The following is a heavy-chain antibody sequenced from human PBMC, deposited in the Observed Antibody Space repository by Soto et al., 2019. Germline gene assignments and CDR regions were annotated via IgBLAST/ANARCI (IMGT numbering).Heavy chain of an antibody. V-gene: IGHV3-30*18. CDR3: AKEGEYSGYAYFDY. Sequence: GVSLRLSCAASGFTFSSYGMHWVRQAPGKGLEWVAVISYDGSNKYYADSVKGRFTISRDNSKNTLYLQMNSLRAEDTAGYYCAKEGEYSGYAYFDYWGQGTLVTVSS. J-gene: IGHJ4*02. CDR1: GFTFSSYG. CDR2: ISYDGSNK. D-gene: IGHD5-12*01.